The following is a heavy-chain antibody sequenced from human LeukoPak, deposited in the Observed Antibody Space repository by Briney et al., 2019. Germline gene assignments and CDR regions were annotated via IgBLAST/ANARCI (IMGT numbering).Heavy chain of an antibody. D-gene: IGHD3-22*01. J-gene: IGHJ3*02. CDR1: GYTFTSYD. CDR2: INANSGGT. Sequence: ASVKVSCKASGYTFTSYDINWVRPATGQGREWMGWINANSGGTNYAHTSQGRVTMTRDTSISTAYMELSRLRSDDTAVYYCASKWVTYYYNSSYYHYPTDVFDIWGQGTMVTVSS. CDR3: ASKWVTYYYNSSYYHYPTDVFDI. V-gene: IGHV1-2*07.